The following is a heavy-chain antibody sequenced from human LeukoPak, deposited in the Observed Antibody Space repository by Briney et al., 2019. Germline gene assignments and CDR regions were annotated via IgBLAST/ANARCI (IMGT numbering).Heavy chain of an antibody. CDR2: ISSSGGTR. CDR1: GFTFGNYE. J-gene: IGHJ4*02. CDR3: ARRQTYYYGSGSYMGLDY. V-gene: IGHV3-48*03. D-gene: IGHD3-10*01. Sequence: GGSLRLSCAASGFTFGNYEMNWVRQAPGKGLEWVSYISSSGGTRYYADSVKGRFTISRDNAKNSLYLQMNRLRAEDTAVYYCARRQTYYYGSGSYMGLDYWGQGTLVAVSS.